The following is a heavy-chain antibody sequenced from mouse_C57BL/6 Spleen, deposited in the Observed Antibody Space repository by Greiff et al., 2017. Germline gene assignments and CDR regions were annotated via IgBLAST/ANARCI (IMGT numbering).Heavy chain of an antibody. D-gene: IGHD2-3*01. CDR1: GFTFSNYW. V-gene: IGHV6-3*01. CDR2: IRLKSDNYAT. J-gene: IGHJ3*01. Sequence: EVPLQESGGGLVQPGGSMKLSCVASGFTFSNYWMNWVRQSPEKGLEWVAQIRLKSDNYATHYAESVKGRFTISRDDSKSSGYLQRNNLRAEDTGIYYCTGDGYSSWCAYWGQGTLVTVSA. CDR3: TGDGYSSWCAY.